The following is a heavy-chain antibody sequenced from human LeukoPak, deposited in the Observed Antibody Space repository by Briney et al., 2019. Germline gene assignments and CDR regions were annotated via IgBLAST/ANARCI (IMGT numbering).Heavy chain of an antibody. CDR1: GYTFSSYG. CDR3: ALLRVLQGNYYYYYGMDV. CDR2: MNPNSGNT. V-gene: IGHV1-8*02. D-gene: IGHD2-15*01. J-gene: IGHJ6*02. Sequence: GASVKVSCKASGYTFSSYGISWVRQATGQGLEWMGWMNPNSGNTGYAQKFQGRVTMTRNTSMSTAYMELSSLRSEDTAVYYCALLRVLQGNYYYYYGMDVWGQGTTVTVSS.